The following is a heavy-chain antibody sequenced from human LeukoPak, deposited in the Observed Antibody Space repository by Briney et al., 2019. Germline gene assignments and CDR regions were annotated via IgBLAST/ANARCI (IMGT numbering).Heavy chain of an antibody. CDR2: VIPIFGTA. V-gene: IGHV1-69*13. CDR1: GGTFSSYA. J-gene: IGHJ4*02. Sequence: GASVKVSCKASGGTFSSYAISRVRQAPGQGLEWMGGVIPIFGTAYYAQKFQGRVTITADESTSTAYMELSSLRSEDTAVYYCARSSGGYCSGGSCYDFDYWGQGTLVTVSS. D-gene: IGHD2-15*01. CDR3: ARSSGGYCSGGSCYDFDY.